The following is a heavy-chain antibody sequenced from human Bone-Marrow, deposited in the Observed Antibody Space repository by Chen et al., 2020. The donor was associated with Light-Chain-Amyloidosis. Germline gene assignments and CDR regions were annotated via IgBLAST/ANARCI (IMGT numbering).Heavy chain of an antibody. D-gene: IGHD5-18*01. CDR3: ARGYSYGDPRTNYFDY. V-gene: IGHV4-59*01. CDR1: GGSISSYY. Sequence: QVQLQESGPGLVKPSETLSLTCTVSGGSISSYYWSWIRQPPGKGLEWIGYIYYSGSTNYNPSLKMRVTISVDTSKNQFSLKLSSVTAADTAVYYCARGYSYGDPRTNYFDYWGQGTLVTVSS. CDR2: IYYSGST. J-gene: IGHJ4*02.